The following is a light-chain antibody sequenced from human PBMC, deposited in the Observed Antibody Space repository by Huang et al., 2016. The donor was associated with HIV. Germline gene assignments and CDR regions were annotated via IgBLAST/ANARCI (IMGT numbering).Light chain of an antibody. CDR1: QSVLYSSNNKNY. CDR3: QQYHSVPYT. J-gene: IGKJ2*01. CDR2: WAS. Sequence: DIVMTQSPDSLPVSLGERATINCKSSQSVLYSSNNKNYLAWYQHKPGQPPKLRIYWASTRQSGVPARFSGSGSGTDFTLTISSLQAEDVAVYYCQQYHSVPYTFGQGTKLEIK. V-gene: IGKV4-1*01.